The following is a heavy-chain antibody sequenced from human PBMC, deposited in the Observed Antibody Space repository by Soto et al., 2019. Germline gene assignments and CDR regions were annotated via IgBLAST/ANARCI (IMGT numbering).Heavy chain of an antibody. CDR2: IKSREGSGAK. J-gene: IGHJ5*02. D-gene: IGHD1-1*01. V-gene: IGHV3-15*01. CDR1: GFTFSNEW. CDR3: TTDIVEDATVYDH. Sequence: EAQLVASGGGLVKPGGSLRLSCVASGFTFSNEWMSWVRQAPGKGLEWVGRIKSREGSGAKNYATTVKGRFSISRDDSKNTLYLQLNNLKTEDTAVDYCTTDIVEDATVYDHWGQGTLVTVSS.